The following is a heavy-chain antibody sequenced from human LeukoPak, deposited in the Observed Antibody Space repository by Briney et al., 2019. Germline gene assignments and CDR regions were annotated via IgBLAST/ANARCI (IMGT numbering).Heavy chain of an antibody. J-gene: IGHJ4*02. V-gene: IGHV4-34*01. CDR2: INHSGST. CDR1: GGSFSDYY. CDR3: ATWRTAKTGFDY. D-gene: IGHD1-1*01. Sequence: SETLSLTCAVYGGSFSDYYWSWIRQPPGKGLEWIGEINHSGSTHYNPSLKSRVTISVDTSKNQFSLKLSSVTAADTAVYYCATWRTAKTGFDYWGQGTLVTVSS.